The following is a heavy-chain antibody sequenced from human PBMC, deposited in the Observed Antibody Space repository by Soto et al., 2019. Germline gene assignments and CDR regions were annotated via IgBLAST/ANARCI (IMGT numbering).Heavy chain of an antibody. CDR1: GFTFSSYE. J-gene: IGHJ3*02. CDR2: ISSSGSTI. CDR3: ARGWRAFDI. Sequence: XGSLRLSCAASGFTFSSYEMNWVRQAPGKGLEWVSYISSSGSTIYYADSVKGRFTISRDNAKNSPYLQMNSLRAEDTAVYYCARGWRAFDIWGQGTMVTVSS. V-gene: IGHV3-48*03.